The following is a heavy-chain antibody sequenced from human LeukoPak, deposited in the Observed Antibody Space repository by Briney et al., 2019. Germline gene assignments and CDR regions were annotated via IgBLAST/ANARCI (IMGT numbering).Heavy chain of an antibody. CDR2: IYPGDSDT. D-gene: IGHD1-1*01. J-gene: IGHJ4*02. CDR1: RYSFTSYW. V-gene: IGHV5-51*01. CDR3: ARHVGSTELDLEYYFDY. Sequence: GESLKISCKGSRYSFTSYWIGWVRQMPGKGLEWMGIIYPGDSDTRYSPSFQGQVTISADKSISTAYLQWSSLKASDTAMCYCARHVGSTELDLEYYFDYWGQGTLVTVSS.